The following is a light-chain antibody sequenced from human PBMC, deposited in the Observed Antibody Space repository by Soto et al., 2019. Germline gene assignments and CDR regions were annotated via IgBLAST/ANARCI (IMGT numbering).Light chain of an antibody. CDR1: QSISSW. CDR2: KAS. Sequence: DIQMTQSPSTLSASVGDRVTITCRASQSISSWLAWYQQKPGKAPKLLIYKASSVESGVPSRFSGSGAGTEFTLTTSSLQPDDFATYYCQQYNSYPYTFGHGTKLEIQ. CDR3: QQYNSYPYT. V-gene: IGKV1-5*03. J-gene: IGKJ2*01.